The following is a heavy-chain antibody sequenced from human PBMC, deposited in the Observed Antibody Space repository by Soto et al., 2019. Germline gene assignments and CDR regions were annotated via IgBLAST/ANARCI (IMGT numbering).Heavy chain of an antibody. V-gene: IGHV3-73*01. Sequence: GGSLRLSCAASGFTYSGSTMHWVSQASGKGLEWVGRIRSKANSDATAYAAWVKGRFTISRDDSKPTAYLQMTSLRTEDTAVYDFSGELLDYYDVMDVFGQGTTVTVSS. D-gene: IGHD1-26*01. CDR1: GFTYSGST. CDR3: SGELLDYYDVMDV. J-gene: IGHJ6*02. CDR2: IRSKANSDAT.